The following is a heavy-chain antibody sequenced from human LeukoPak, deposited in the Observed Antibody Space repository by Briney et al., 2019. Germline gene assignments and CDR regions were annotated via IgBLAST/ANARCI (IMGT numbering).Heavy chain of an antibody. Sequence: SETLSLTCNVSGGSISSSGYYWGWIRQPPGKGLEWIGSIYYSGSTYYNPSLKSRVTISVDTSKNQFSLKLSSVTAADTAVYYCARVLDSSGYYRYYYGMDVWGQGTTVIVSS. CDR2: IYYSGST. CDR3: ARVLDSSGYYRYYYGMDV. J-gene: IGHJ6*02. CDR1: GGSISSSGYY. V-gene: IGHV4-39*07. D-gene: IGHD3-22*01.